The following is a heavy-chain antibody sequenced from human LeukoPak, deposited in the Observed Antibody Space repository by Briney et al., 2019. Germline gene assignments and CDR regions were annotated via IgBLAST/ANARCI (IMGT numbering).Heavy chain of an antibody. CDR2: IYPGDSDT. CDR3: ARFVTPRVLRFDY. Sequence: GESLKISCKGSGYSFTSYWIGWVRQMPGKGLGWMGIIYPGDSDTRYSPSFQGQVTISADKSISTAYLQWSSLKASDTAMYYCARFVTPRVLRFDYWGQGTLVTVSS. D-gene: IGHD2/OR15-2a*01. CDR1: GYSFTSYW. V-gene: IGHV5-51*01. J-gene: IGHJ4*02.